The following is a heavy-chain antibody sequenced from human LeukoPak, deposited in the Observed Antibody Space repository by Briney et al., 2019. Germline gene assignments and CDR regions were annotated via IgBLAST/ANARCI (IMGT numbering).Heavy chain of an antibody. J-gene: IGHJ4*02. D-gene: IGHD4-23*01. CDR2: VIHSGST. V-gene: IGHV4-34*12. Sequence: SETLSLTCAVYGGSFSGYYWSWIHQPPGKGLEWIGEVIHSGSTNYNPSFRNRVTISLDTSKNQFSLKLSSVTAADTAVYYCASTAEDYGGNSVDYWGQGTLVTVSS. CDR1: GGSFSGYY. CDR3: ASTAEDYGGNSVDY.